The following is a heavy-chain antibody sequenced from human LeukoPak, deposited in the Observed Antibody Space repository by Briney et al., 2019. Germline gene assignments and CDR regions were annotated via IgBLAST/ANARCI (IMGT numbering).Heavy chain of an antibody. CDR1: GYTFTSYW. J-gene: IGHJ4*02. D-gene: IGHD3-10*01. Sequence: GESLKISCKGSGYTFTSYWIGWVRQMPGKGLEWMGIIYPGDSESKYRPSLQGQVTISVDKSISTAYLQWSSLKASDTAMYYCARIGGSTFDYWGQGTLVTVSS. V-gene: IGHV5-51*01. CDR2: IYPGDSES. CDR3: ARIGGSTFDY.